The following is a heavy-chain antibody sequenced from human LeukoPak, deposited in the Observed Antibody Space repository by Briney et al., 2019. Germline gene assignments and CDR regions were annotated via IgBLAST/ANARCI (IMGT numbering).Heavy chain of an antibody. D-gene: IGHD6-19*01. V-gene: IGHV3-21*01. CDR2: ISSSSSYI. CDR1: GFTFSSYS. CDR3: ASSEVAVVPWFDP. J-gene: IGHJ5*02. Sequence: GGSLRLSCAASGFTFSSYSMNWVRQAPGKGLEWVSSISSSSSYIYYADSVKGRFTISRDNAKNSLYLQMNSLRAEDTAVYYCASSEVAVVPWFDPWGQGTLVTVSS.